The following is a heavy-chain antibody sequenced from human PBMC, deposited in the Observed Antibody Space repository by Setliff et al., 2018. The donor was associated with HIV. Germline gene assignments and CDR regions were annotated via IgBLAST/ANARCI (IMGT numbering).Heavy chain of an antibody. CDR1: GFTFSSYW. CDR2: ISSSGSTI. J-gene: IGHJ3*01. D-gene: IGHD3-22*01. CDR3: ARDPDYYDDSGYADAFDV. V-gene: IGHV3-48*04. Sequence: GGSLRLSCAASGFTFSSYWMHWVRQAPGKGLEWVSYISSSGSTIYYADSVKGRFTISRDNAKNSLYLQMNSLRAEDTAVYYCARDPDYYDDSGYADAFDVWGQGTMVTVSS.